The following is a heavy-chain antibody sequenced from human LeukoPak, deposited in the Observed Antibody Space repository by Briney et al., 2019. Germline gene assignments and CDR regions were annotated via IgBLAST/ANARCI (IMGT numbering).Heavy chain of an antibody. CDR2: ISAYNGNT. Sequence: GSVEVSCKASGYTFTSYGISWVRQAPGQGLEWMGWISAYNGNTNYAQKLQGRVTMTTDTSTSSAYMELRSLRSDDTAVYYCARGGDYYDSSGYYPWGQGTLVTVSS. CDR3: ARGGDYYDSSGYYP. J-gene: IGHJ5*02. CDR1: GYTFTSYG. D-gene: IGHD3-22*01. V-gene: IGHV1-18*01.